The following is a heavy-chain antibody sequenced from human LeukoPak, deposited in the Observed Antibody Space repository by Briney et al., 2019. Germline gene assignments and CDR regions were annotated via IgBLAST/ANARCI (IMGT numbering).Heavy chain of an antibody. CDR1: GFTFSDYY. J-gene: IGHJ5*02. V-gene: IGHV3-11*05. CDR3: ARDYYDSGSYGWFDP. Sequence: GGSLRLSCAASGFTFSDYYMSWIRQAPGKGLEWISHISSSTGYTKYADSVKGRFTISRDNAKNSLYLEMNSLRAEDKALYYCARDYYDSGSYGWFDPWGHGTLVTVSS. D-gene: IGHD3-10*01. CDR2: ISSSTGYT.